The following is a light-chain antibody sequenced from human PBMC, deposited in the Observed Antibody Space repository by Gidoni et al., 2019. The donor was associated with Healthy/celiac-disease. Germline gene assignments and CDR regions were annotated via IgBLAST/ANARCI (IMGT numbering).Light chain of an antibody. CDR2: WAS. Sequence: EIVMTQSPDSLAVSLGVRATINCKSSQSVLYSSNNKNYLAWYQQKPGQPPKLLIYWASTRESGVPDRFSGSGSGTDFTLTISSLQAEDVAVYYCQQYYSTRTFGQGTKVEIK. V-gene: IGKV4-1*01. J-gene: IGKJ1*01. CDR1: QSVLYSSNNKNY. CDR3: QQYYSTRT.